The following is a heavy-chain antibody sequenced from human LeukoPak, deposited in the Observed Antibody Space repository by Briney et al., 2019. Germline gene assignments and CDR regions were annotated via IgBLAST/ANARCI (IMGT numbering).Heavy chain of an antibody. CDR2: INPHSGGT. J-gene: IGHJ5*02. Sequence: ASVKVSCKASGYTFSGYYIQWVRQAPGQGLEWMGWINPHSGGTNYAQKLQGRVTMTTDTSTSTAYMELRSLRSDDTAVYYCARSGIGYFDWYPDWFDPWGQGTLVTVSS. CDR1: GYTFSGYY. V-gene: IGHV1-2*02. D-gene: IGHD3-9*01. CDR3: ARSGIGYFDWYPDWFDP.